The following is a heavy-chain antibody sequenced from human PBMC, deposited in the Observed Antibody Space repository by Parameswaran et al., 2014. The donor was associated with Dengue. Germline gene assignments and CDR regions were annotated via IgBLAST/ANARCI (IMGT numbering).Heavy chain of an antibody. CDR3: ARPNSLNYYGMDV. J-gene: IGHJ6*02. CDR1: GGSISSSSYY. Sequence: ASETLSLTCTVSGGSISSSSYYWGWIRQPPGKGLGWIGSIYYSGSTYYNPSLKSRVTISVDTSKNQFSLKLSSVTAADTAVYYCARPNSLNYYGMDVWGQGTTVTVSS. D-gene: IGHD3-16*01. CDR2: IYYSGST. V-gene: IGHV4-39*01.